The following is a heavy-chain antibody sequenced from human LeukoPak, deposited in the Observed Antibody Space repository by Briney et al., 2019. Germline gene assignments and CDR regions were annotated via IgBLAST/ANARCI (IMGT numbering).Heavy chain of an antibody. CDR1: GYSISSGCY. CDR3: ARRSPSDV. V-gene: IGHV4-38-2*01. Sequence: NSSETLSLTCAVSGYSISSGCYWGWIRQPPGKGLEWIGSIYHSGSTYYNPSLKSRVTISVDTSKNQFSLKLSSVTAADTAVYYCARRSPSDVWGKGTTVTVSS. J-gene: IGHJ6*04. CDR2: IYHSGST.